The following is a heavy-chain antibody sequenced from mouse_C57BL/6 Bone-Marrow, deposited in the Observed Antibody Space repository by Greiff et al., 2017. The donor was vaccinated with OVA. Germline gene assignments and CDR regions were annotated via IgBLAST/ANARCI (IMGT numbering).Heavy chain of an antibody. J-gene: IGHJ3*01. CDR1: GFSFNTYA. Sequence: EVQLVESGGGLVQPKGSLKLSCAASGFSFNTYAMNWVRQAPGKGLEWVARIRSKSNNYATYYADSVKDRFTISRDDSESMLYLQMNNLKTEDTAMYYCVRLHYASFAYWGQGTLVTVSA. D-gene: IGHD1-1*01. CDR3: VRLHYASFAY. CDR2: IRSKSNNYAT. V-gene: IGHV10-1*01.